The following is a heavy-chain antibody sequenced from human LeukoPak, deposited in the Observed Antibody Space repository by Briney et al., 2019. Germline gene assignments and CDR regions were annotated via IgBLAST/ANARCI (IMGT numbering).Heavy chain of an antibody. J-gene: IGHJ4*02. D-gene: IGHD2-15*01. CDR3: ARDREGAMVAAGFDY. CDR2: ISYDGSNK. CDR1: GFTFSSYA. V-gene: IGHV3-30-3*01. Sequence: QTGGSLRLSCAASGFTFSSYAMHWVRQAPGKGLEWVAVISYDGSNKYYADSVKGRFTISRDNSKNTLYLQMNSLRAEDTAVYYCARDREGAMVAAGFDYWGQGTLVTVSS.